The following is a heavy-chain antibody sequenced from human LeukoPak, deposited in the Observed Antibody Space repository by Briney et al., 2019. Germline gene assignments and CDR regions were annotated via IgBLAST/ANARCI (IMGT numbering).Heavy chain of an antibody. CDR1: GGSISSYY. CDR2: IYYSGST. J-gene: IGHJ5*02. D-gene: IGHD4-17*01. V-gene: IGHV4-59*01. CDR3: ARAGYGDYR. Sequence: PSETLSLTCTVSGGSISSYYWSWIRQPPGKGLEWIGYIYYSGSTNYNPPLKSRVTISVDTSKNQFSLKLSSVTAADTAVYYCARAGYGDYRWGQGTLVTVSS.